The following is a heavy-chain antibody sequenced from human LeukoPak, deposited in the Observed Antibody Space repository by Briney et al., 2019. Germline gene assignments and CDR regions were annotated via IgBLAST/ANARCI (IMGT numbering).Heavy chain of an antibody. CDR2: INWNGGST. CDR3: SGGIRLGELSS. J-gene: IGHJ5*02. CDR1: GCTFDDYG. V-gene: IGHV3-20*04. D-gene: IGHD3-16*02. Sequence: PGGSLRLSCAASGCTFDDYGMSWVRQAPGKGLEWVSGINWNGGSTGYADSVKGRFTISRENAKNSLYLQMNSLRAEDTALYYCSGGIRLGELSSWGQGTLVTVSS.